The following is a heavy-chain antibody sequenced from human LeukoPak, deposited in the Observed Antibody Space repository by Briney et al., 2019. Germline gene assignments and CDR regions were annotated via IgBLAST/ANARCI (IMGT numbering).Heavy chain of an antibody. CDR1: GFTFSGYS. CDR2: ISSSSSYI. V-gene: IGHV3-21*01. J-gene: IGHJ6*02. D-gene: IGHD2-2*02. Sequence: GGSLRLSCAASGFTFSGYSMNWVRQAPGKGLEWVSSISSSSSYIYYADSVKGRFTISRDNAKNSLYLQMNSLRAEDTAVYYCARDGDIVVVPAAIRYYYYGMDVWGQGTTVTVSS. CDR3: ARDGDIVVVPAAIRYYYYGMDV.